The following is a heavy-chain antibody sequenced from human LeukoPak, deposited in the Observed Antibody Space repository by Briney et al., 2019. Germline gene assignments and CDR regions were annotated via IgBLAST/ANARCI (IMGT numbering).Heavy chain of an antibody. CDR1: GYTFTSYG. J-gene: IGHJ6*03. CDR2: MSALSGNT. CDR3: ASGRYSSSSPHYYYYYMDV. V-gene: IGHV1-18*01. Sequence: ASVKVSCKASGYTFTSYGISWVRQAPGQALEWMGWMSALSGNTHYSHKLQGRVTMTTDTSTSTGYMELRRLRSDDTAVYYCASGRYSSSSPHYYYYYMDVWGKGTTVTVSS. D-gene: IGHD6-6*01.